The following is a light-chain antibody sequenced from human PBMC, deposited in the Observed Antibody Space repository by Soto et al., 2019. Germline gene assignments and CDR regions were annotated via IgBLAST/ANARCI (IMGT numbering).Light chain of an antibody. CDR2: GAS. J-gene: IGKJ1*01. CDR1: QSVSSSY. CDR3: QQYGSSPPWT. Sequence: EIVLTQSPGTLSLSPWERATLSCRASQSVSSSYLAWYQQKPGQAPRLLIYGASSRATGIPDRFSGSVSGTGFTLTISRLEPEDFAVYYCQQYGSSPPWTFGQGTKVEIK. V-gene: IGKV3-20*01.